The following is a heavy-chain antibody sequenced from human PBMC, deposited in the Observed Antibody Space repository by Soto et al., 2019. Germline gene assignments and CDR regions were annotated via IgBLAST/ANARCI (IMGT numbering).Heavy chain of an antibody. CDR3: VSDRGYGHASVPYS. Sequence: QAHLVESGGGVVQPGRSLRLSCAASGFTFTSYGMHWVRQAPGTRLEWVAVISYDGGLQHYADSVKGRFTISRDNSKNMVLLQMNSLGAEDTAVDYCVSDRGYGHASVPYSWGQGTLVSVSS. V-gene: IGHV3-30*03. D-gene: IGHD5-18*01. CDR1: GFTFTSYG. CDR2: ISYDGGLQ. J-gene: IGHJ4*02.